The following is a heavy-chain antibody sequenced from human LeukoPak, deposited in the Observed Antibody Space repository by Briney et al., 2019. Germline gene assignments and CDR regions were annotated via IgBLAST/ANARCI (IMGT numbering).Heavy chain of an antibody. V-gene: IGHV3-7*02. Sequence: GGSLRLSCAASGFTFSSYWMTWVRQAPGKGLEWVANINQDGSEKYYVDSVKGRFTICRDNSKNSLYLQMNSLRAEDTAVYYCASGQGGVTYWGQGTLVTVSS. CDR3: ASGQGGVTY. J-gene: IGHJ4*02. D-gene: IGHD3-16*01. CDR1: GFTFSSYW. CDR2: INQDGSEK.